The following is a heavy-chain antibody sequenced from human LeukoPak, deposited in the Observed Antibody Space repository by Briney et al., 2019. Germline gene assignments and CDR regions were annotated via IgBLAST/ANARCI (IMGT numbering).Heavy chain of an antibody. CDR3: ARVLERNWFDP. V-gene: IGHV4-34*09. CDR1: GGSFSGYY. Sequence: SETLSLTCAVYGGSFSGYYWSWIRQPPGKGLQWIGYIYYSGSTYYNPFLKSRVTISVDTSKNQFSLKLSSVTAADTAVYYCARVLERNWFDPWGQGTLVTVSS. J-gene: IGHJ5*02. D-gene: IGHD3-3*02. CDR2: IYYSGST.